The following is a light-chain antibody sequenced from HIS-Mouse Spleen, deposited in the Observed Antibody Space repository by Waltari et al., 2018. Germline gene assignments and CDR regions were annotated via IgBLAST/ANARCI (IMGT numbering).Light chain of an antibody. J-gene: IGLJ3*02. CDR3: SSYTSSSTLV. CDR1: SSDVGCYHY. CDR2: DVT. V-gene: IGLV2-14*03. Sequence: QSALTQPASVSGSPGQSIPISCTGTSSDVGCYHYVSWYQQHPGKAPKLMIYDVTNRPSGVSNRFSGSKSGNTASLTISGLQAEDEADYYCSSYTSSSTLVFGGGTKLTVL.